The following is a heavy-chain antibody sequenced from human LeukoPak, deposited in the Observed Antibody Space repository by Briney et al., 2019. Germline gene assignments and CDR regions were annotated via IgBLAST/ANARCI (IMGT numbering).Heavy chain of an antibody. Sequence: SETLSLTCTVSGGFFCSTTYFWAWIRQPPGKGLQWLGTIYYSGTSYFNPSLETRVTLSVDTSKNQFSLRLTSVTAADTAVYYCASLFDNFPENRFDYWGRGTLVTVSS. CDR1: GGFFCSTTYF. CDR2: IYYSGTS. D-gene: IGHD5-24*01. J-gene: IGHJ4*02. CDR3: ASLFDNFPENRFDY. V-gene: IGHV4-39*01.